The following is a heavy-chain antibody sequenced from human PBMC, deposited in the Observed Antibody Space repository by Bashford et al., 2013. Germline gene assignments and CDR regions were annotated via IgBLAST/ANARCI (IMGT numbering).Heavy chain of an antibody. CDR2: MNPNSGNT. Sequence: WVRQAPGQGLEWMGWMNPNSGNTGYAQKFQGRVTMTRNTSISTAYMELSSLRSEDTAVYYCARENIAAAGTVGIAVAGYDAFDIWGQGTMVTVSS. V-gene: IGHV1-8*01. J-gene: IGHJ3*02. CDR3: ARENIAAAGTVGIAVAGYDAFDI. D-gene: IGHD6-13*01.